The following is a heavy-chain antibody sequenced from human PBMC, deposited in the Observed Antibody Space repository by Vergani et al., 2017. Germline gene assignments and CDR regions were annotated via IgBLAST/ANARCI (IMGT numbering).Heavy chain of an antibody. J-gene: IGHJ6*02. V-gene: IGHV2-70*15. CDR1: GFSLSTSGMC. CDR2: IDWDDDK. CDR3: ARMIETYYYGSGSYYSYYYGMDV. Sequence: QVTLRESGPALVKPTQTLTLTCTFSGFSLSTSGMCVSWIRQPPGKALEWLARIDWDDDKYYSTSLKTRLTISKDTSKNQVVLTMTNMDPVDTASYYCARMIETYYYGSGSYYSYYYGMDVWGQGTTVTVSS. D-gene: IGHD3-10*01.